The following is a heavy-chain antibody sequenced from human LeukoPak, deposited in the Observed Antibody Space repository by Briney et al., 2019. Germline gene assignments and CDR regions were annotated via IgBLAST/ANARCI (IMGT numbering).Heavy chain of an antibody. CDR1: GFTFDDYA. Sequence: PGGSLRLSCAASGFTFDDYAMHWVRQAPGKGLEWISGISWNSGSIDYADSVKGRFTISRDNAKNSLFLQMNSLRAEDMAFYYYAKDQGDGSPPEALDMWGQGTMVTVSS. J-gene: IGHJ3*02. D-gene: IGHD5-24*01. CDR2: ISWNSGSI. CDR3: AKDQGDGSPPEALDM. V-gene: IGHV3-9*03.